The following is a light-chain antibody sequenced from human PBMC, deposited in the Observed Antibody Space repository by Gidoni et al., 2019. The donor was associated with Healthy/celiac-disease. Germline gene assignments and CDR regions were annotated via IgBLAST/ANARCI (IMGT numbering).Light chain of an antibody. CDR3: QQYYSTPLT. V-gene: IGKV4-1*01. J-gene: IGKJ3*01. CDR2: WAS. Sequence: EIVMTQSPDPLAGSLGERATINCKSSQSVLYSSNNKNYLAWYQQKPGQPPKLLIYWASTRESGVPDRFSGSGSGTDFTLTISSLQAEDVAVYYCQQYYSTPLTFGPGTKVDIK. CDR1: QSVLYSSNNKNY.